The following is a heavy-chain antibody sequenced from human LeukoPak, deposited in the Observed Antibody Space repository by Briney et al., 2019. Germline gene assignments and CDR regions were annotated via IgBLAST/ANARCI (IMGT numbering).Heavy chain of an antibody. CDR1: GGSISSYY. V-gene: IGHV4-59*01. D-gene: IGHD6-19*01. CDR2: IYYSGST. Sequence: PSETLSLTCTVSGGSISSYYWSWIRQPAGKGLEWIGYIYYSGSTNYNPSLKSRVTISVDTSKNQFSLKLSSVTAADTAVYYCARDISSGGFLDYWGQGTLVTVSS. CDR3: ARDISSGGFLDY. J-gene: IGHJ4*02.